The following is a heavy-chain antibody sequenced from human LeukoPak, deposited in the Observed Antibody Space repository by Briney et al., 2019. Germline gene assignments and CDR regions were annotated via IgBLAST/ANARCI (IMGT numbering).Heavy chain of an antibody. J-gene: IGHJ4*02. CDR1: GFTLDDYA. CDR2: ISWNSGSI. Sequence: GRSLRLSCAASGFTLDDYAMRWVRQAPGKGLEWVSGISWNSGSIGYADSVKGRFTISRDNAKNSLYLQMNSLRAEDTALYYCAKGTYYYDSSGLFDYWGQGTLVTVSS. D-gene: IGHD3-22*01. V-gene: IGHV3-9*01. CDR3: AKGTYYYDSSGLFDY.